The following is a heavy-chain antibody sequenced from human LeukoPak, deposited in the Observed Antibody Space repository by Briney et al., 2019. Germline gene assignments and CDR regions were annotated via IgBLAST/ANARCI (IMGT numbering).Heavy chain of an antibody. J-gene: IGHJ4*02. CDR1: GYTFTSYG. D-gene: IGHD3-22*01. CDR3: AKNSLGRQKVDDYYDSSGHPDY. Sequence: ASVKVSCKASGYTFTSYGISWVRQAPGQGLEWMGWISAYNGNTNYAQKLQGRVTMTTDTSTSTAYMELRSLRSDDTAVYYCAKNSLGRQKVDDYYDSSGHPDYWGQGTLVTVSS. CDR2: ISAYNGNT. V-gene: IGHV1-18*01.